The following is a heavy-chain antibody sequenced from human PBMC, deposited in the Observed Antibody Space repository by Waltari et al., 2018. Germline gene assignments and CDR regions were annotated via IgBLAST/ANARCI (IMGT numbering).Heavy chain of an antibody. CDR2: VRGDGRT. D-gene: IGHD2-15*01. Sequence: QLQLQESGPGLVRPSGTLSLICAVSGDSMGSTDCWSWVRQSPGKGLEWIGQVRGDGRTNYNPSFASRVIISLDTSTHHFALEVTSATAADTALYYCARDRGRGLYLDTWGQGILVTV. CDR1: GDSMGSTDC. V-gene: IGHV4-4*02. CDR3: ARDRGRGLYLDT. J-gene: IGHJ4*02.